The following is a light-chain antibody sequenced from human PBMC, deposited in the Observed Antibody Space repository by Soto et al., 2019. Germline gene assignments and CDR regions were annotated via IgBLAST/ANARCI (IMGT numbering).Light chain of an antibody. Sequence: QAVVTQPPSASGTPGQRVTISCSETTSNVERNTVNWYQQLPGTAPKLLIYNHNQRPSGVPDRFSGSKSGTSASLAISGLQSEDEAHYYCATWDDSLNGPVFGGGTKLTVL. CDR3: ATWDDSLNGPV. V-gene: IGLV1-44*01. J-gene: IGLJ3*02. CDR2: NHN. CDR1: TSNVERNT.